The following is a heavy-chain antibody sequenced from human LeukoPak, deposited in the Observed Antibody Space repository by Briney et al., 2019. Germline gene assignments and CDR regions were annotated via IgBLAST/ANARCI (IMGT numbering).Heavy chain of an antibody. V-gene: IGHV3-33*01. CDR2: IWYDGSNK. CDR3: ARLTSGLDS. J-gene: IGHJ4*02. CDR1: GFTFSNYG. Sequence: GGSLRLSCAASGFTFSNYGMHWVRQAPGKGLEWVAVIWYDGSNKYYADSVKGRFTISRDNSKNMLYLQMNSLRAEDTAVYYCARLTSGLDSWGQGTLVTVSS. D-gene: IGHD6-19*01.